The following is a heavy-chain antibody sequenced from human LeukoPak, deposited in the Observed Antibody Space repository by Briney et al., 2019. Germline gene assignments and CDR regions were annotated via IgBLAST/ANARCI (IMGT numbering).Heavy chain of an antibody. V-gene: IGHV1-69*05. CDR1: GGTFSSYA. J-gene: IGHJ4*02. CDR2: IIPIFGTA. CDR3: ARAHYYDSSGYSPFDY. Sequence: GASVKVSCKASGGTFSSYAISWVRQAPGQGLEWMGGIIPIFGTAIYARKFQGRVTITTDESTSTAYMELSSLRSEDTAVYYCARAHYYDSSGYSPFDYWGQGTLVTVSS. D-gene: IGHD3-22*01.